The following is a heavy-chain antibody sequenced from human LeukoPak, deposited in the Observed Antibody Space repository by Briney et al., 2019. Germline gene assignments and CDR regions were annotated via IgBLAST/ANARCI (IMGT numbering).Heavy chain of an antibody. CDR1: GNTFTSYD. J-gene: IGHJ3*02. CDR2: MNPNSGNT. V-gene: IGHV1-8*03. D-gene: IGHD3-3*01. Sequence: ASVKVSCKASGNTFTSYDINWVRQATGKGLEWMGWMNPNSGNTGYAQKFQGRVTITRNTSISTAYMELSSLRSEDTAVYYCARGQGITIFGVVTDDAFDIWGQGTMVTVSS. CDR3: ARGQGITIFGVVTDDAFDI.